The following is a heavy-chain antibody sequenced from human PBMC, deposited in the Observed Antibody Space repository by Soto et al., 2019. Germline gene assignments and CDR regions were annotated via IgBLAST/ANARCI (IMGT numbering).Heavy chain of an antibody. CDR2: INTYNGNT. V-gene: IGHV1-18*04. J-gene: IGHJ6*02. CDR1: GYTFTSYY. CDR3: AMVDVYVTPSPQDV. Sequence: ASVKVSCKASGYTFTSYYMHWARQAPGQGLEWMGWINTYNGNTNYAQNLQGRVTLTTDTSTSTAYMELTSLRSNDTAIYYCAMVDVYVTPSPQDVWGQGTTVTVSS. D-gene: IGHD3-16*01.